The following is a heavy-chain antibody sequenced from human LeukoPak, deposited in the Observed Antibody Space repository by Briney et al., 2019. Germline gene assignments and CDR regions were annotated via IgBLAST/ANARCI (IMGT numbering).Heavy chain of an antibody. CDR2: ISSSSSYI. D-gene: IGHD6-13*01. V-gene: IGHV3-21*01. J-gene: IGHJ6*02. CDR1: GSTFSSYS. CDR3: ARDLEGSSWHYYYYYYGMDV. Sequence: GGSLRLSCAASGSTFSSYSMNWVRQAPGKGLEWVSSISSSSSYIYYADSVKGRFTISRDNAKNSLYLQMNSLRAEDAAVYYCARDLEGSSWHYYYYYYGMDVWGQGTTVTVSS.